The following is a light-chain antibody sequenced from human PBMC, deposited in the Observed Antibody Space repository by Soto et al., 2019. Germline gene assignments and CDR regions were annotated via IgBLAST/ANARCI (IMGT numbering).Light chain of an antibody. CDR3: QQYKSDSRT. V-gene: IGKV1-5*03. CDR1: QSLGTW. Sequence: DIQMTQSPSTLSASVGDRVTITCRASQSLGTWLAWYQQKPGKAPKVLIYKASSLESGVPSRFSGSGSGTEFTLTISSLQPDDFATYYCQQYKSDSRTFGQGTKVEIK. J-gene: IGKJ1*01. CDR2: KAS.